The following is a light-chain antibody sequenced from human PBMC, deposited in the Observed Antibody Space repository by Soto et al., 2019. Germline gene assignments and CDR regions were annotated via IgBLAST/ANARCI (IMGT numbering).Light chain of an antibody. CDR1: QSISNY. V-gene: IGKV1-39*01. CDR3: QQSYSAPPLT. Sequence: IQMTQSPSSLSASVGDRVTTTCRASQSISNYLNWYQQKPGEAPKLLIYAASTLQSGVPSRFSGSGSGTDFTLTISSLQPEDFATYYCQQSYSAPPLTFGGGTKVEIK. J-gene: IGKJ4*01. CDR2: AAS.